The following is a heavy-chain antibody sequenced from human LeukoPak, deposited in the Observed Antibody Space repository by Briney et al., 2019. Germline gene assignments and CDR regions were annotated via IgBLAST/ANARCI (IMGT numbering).Heavy chain of an antibody. Sequence: GGSLRLSCAASGFTFSNYAMSWVRQAPGKGLEWVSSINGRGGSTYYADSVKGRFTISRDNSKNTLYLQMNSLRAEDTAVYYCARDRVTMVRGAKAWFDPWGQGTLVTVSS. V-gene: IGHV3-23*01. CDR2: INGRGGST. CDR3: ARDRVTMVRGAKAWFDP. D-gene: IGHD3-10*01. J-gene: IGHJ5*02. CDR1: GFTFSNYA.